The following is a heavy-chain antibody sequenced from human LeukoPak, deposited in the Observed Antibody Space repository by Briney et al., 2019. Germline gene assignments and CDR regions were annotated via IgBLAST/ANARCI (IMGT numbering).Heavy chain of an antibody. CDR2: IYTSGST. Sequence: SETLSLTCTVSVGSISSYYWSWIRQPAGKGLEWIGRIYTSGSTNYNPSLKSRVTMSVDTSKNQFSLKLSSVTAADTAVYYCARDVAAAGMNWFDPWGQGTLVTVSS. CDR1: VGSISSYY. J-gene: IGHJ5*02. V-gene: IGHV4-4*07. CDR3: ARDVAAAGMNWFDP. D-gene: IGHD6-13*01.